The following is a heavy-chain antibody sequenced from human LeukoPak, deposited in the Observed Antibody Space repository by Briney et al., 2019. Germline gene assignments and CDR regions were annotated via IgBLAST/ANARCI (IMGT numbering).Heavy chain of an antibody. D-gene: IGHD6-6*01. CDR1: GGSISSYY. J-gene: IGHJ4*02. V-gene: IGHV4-59*01. CDR2: IYYSGST. Sequence: PSETLSLTCTVSGGSISSYYWSWIRQPPGKGLEWIGYIYYSGSTNYNPSLKSRVTISVDTSKNQFSLKLSSVTAADTAVYYCASSEYSSSSPDYWGRGTLVTVSS. CDR3: ASSEYSSSSPDY.